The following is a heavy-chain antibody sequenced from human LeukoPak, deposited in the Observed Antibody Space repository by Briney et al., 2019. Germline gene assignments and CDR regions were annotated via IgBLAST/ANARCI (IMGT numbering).Heavy chain of an antibody. Sequence: GASVKVSCKASGYTFTSSYMHWVRQAPGQGLEWMGVINPSGGSTSYAQKFQGRLTMTRDTSTSTVYMELSSLRSEDTAVYYCARDVTSYYYDSTGSPIGSHFDYWGQGTLVTVSP. V-gene: IGHV1-46*01. J-gene: IGHJ4*02. CDR3: ARDVTSYYYDSTGSPIGSHFDY. D-gene: IGHD3-22*01. CDR1: GYTFTSSY. CDR2: INPSGGST.